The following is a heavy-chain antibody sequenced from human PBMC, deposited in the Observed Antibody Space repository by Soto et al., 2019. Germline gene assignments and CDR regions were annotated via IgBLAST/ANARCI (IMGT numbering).Heavy chain of an antibody. J-gene: IGHJ3*01. CDR2: TYYRSKWYN. D-gene: IGHD1-26*01. CDR3: ARAIGPTLFDV. CDR1: GDSVSSNSPA. V-gene: IGHV6-1*01. Sequence: SQTLSLTCAISGDSVSSNSPAWNWIRQSPSRGLEWLGRTYYRSKWYNDYAVVVKSRLTITPDTSKNQFSLQLNSVTPEDTAVYYCARAIGPTLFDVWGQGTMVPVSS.